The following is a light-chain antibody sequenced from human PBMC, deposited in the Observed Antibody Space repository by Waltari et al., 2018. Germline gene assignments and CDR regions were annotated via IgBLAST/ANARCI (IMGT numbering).Light chain of an antibody. Sequence: EIVLTQSPANLSLSPGESATLPCRASQSVSNYLAWYQQKPGQAPTLLIYDTSNRATDIPARFSGSGSGTDFTLTITSLEPGDSAIYYCQQRAKWPLTFGGGTRVETK. V-gene: IGKV3-11*01. J-gene: IGKJ4*01. CDR3: QQRAKWPLT. CDR2: DTS. CDR1: QSVSNY.